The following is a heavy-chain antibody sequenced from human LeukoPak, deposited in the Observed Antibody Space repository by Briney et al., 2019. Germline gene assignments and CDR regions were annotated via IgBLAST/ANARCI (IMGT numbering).Heavy chain of an antibody. Sequence: GGSLRLSCAASGFTFRSYWMHWVRQAPGKGLVWVSRVNGDGSGTTYADSVRGRFTISRDNAKNTLYLQMNSLRAEDTAVYYCAKSGCSSTSCYGLFSGWFDPWGQGTLVTVSS. D-gene: IGHD2-2*01. J-gene: IGHJ5*02. CDR1: GFTFRSYW. V-gene: IGHV3-74*01. CDR3: AKSGCSSTSCYGLFSGWFDP. CDR2: VNGDGSGT.